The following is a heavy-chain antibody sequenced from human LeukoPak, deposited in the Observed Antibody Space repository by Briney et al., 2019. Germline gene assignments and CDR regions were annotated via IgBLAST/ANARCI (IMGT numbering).Heavy chain of an antibody. CDR3: ARGRLYCSGGSCYPWFDP. V-gene: IGHV4-34*01. CDR1: GGSFSGYY. J-gene: IGHJ5*02. CDR2: INHSGST. D-gene: IGHD2-15*01. Sequence: PSETLSLTCAVYGGSFSGYYWSWIRHPPGKGLEWIGEINHSGSTNYNPSLKSRVTISVDTSKNQFPLKLSSVTAADTAVYYCARGRLYCSGGSCYPWFDPWGQGTLVTVSS.